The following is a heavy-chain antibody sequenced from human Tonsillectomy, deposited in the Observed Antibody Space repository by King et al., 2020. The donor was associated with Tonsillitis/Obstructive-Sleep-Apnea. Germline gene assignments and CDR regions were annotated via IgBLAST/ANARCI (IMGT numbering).Heavy chain of an antibody. J-gene: IGHJ4*02. CDR3: AKEYGSALYYFDY. D-gene: IGHD3-10*01. V-gene: IGHV3-33*06. CDR1: GFTFSSYG. CDR2: IWYDGSNK. Sequence: QLVQSGGGAVQPGRSLRLSCAASGFTFSSYGMHWVRQAPGKGLEWVAVIWYDGSNKYYADSVKGRFTISRDNSKNTLYLQMNSLRAEDTAVYYCAKEYGSALYYFDYWGQGTPVTVSS.